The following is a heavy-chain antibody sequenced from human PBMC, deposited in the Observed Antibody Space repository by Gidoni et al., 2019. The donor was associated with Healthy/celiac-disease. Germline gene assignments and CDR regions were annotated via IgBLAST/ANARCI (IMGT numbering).Heavy chain of an antibody. CDR3: AKAPKASSGWLDAFDI. D-gene: IGHD6-19*01. V-gene: IGHV3-30*18. J-gene: IGHJ3*02. CDR2: ISYDGSNK. Sequence: QVQLVESGGGVVQPGRSLRLYCAASGFTFSSYGMHWVRQAPGKGLEWVAVISYDGSNKYYADSVKGRFTISRDNSKNTLYLQMNSLRAEDTAVYYCAKAPKASSGWLDAFDIWGQGTMVTVSS. CDR1: GFTFSSYG.